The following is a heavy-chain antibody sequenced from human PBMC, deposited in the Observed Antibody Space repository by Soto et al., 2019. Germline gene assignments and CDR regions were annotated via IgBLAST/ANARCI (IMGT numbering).Heavy chain of an antibody. V-gene: IGHV1-69*13. CDR2: IIPIFGTA. J-gene: IGHJ6*02. CDR1: GGRFSSYA. D-gene: IGHD6-6*01. CDR3: ARASIAALSYYYYDMDV. Sequence: GDSVKVSCKASGGRFSSYAISWVRQAPGQGLEWMGGIIPIFGTANYAQKFQGRVTITEDESTSTAYMELSSLRSEDTAVYYCARASIAALSYYYYDMDVWGQGTTDTVTS.